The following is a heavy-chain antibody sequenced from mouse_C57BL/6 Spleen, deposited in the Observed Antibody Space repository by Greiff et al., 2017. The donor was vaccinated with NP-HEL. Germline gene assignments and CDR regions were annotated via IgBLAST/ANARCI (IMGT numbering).Heavy chain of an antibody. Sequence: QVQLKQPGAELVKPGASVKLSCKASGYTFTSYWMHWVKQRPGQGLEWIGMIHPNSGSTNYNEKFKSKATLTVDKSSSTAYMQLSSLTSEDSAVYYCARWRYYGSSPLFDYWGQGTTLTVSS. D-gene: IGHD1-1*01. V-gene: IGHV1-64*01. J-gene: IGHJ2*01. CDR3: ARWRYYGSSPLFDY. CDR2: IHPNSGST. CDR1: GYTFTSYW.